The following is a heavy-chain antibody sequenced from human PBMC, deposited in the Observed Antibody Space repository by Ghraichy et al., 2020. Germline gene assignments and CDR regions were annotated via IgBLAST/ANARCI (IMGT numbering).Heavy chain of an antibody. Sequence: GGSLRLSCAASGFIFSTYAMTWVRQAPGKGLEWVASITSSGVSTYYADSVKGRFTISRDNFNNTLSLLVNSLRAEDTAVYYCAKGDTGMVTDFGSWGQGTLVTVSS. D-gene: IGHD5-18*01. CDR1: GFIFSTYA. CDR2: ITSSGVST. CDR3: AKGDTGMVTDFGS. J-gene: IGHJ4*02. V-gene: IGHV3-23*01.